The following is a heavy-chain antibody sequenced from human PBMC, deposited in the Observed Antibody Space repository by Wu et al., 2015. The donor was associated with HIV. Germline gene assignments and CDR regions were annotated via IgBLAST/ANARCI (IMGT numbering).Heavy chain of an antibody. J-gene: IGHJ6*02. CDR1: GFVFITYG. CDR2: ISTYNGNT. CDR3: ARDPGFGSSWDYYYYGMDV. Sequence: QVQLVQSGDEVKKPGASVKVSCKTSGFVFITYGIGWVRQAPGQGLEWMGWISTYNGNTDSAQKLQGRVTLTTDTSTSTAYMELRSLRSDDTAMYYCARDPGFGSSWDYYYYGMDVWGQGTTVTVS. D-gene: IGHD6-13*01. V-gene: IGHV1-18*04.